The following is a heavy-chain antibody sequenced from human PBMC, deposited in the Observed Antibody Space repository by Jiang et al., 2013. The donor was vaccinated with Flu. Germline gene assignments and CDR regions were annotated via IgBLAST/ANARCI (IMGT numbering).Heavy chain of an antibody. CDR3: ARAVSPFLESMVYYYYYGMDV. CDR2: IYHSGST. CDR1: GGSISSSNW. Sequence: GSGLVKPSGTLSLTCAVSGGSISSSNWWSWVRQPPGKGLEWIGEIYHSGSTNYNPSLKSRVTISVDKSKNQFSLKLSSVAAADTAVYYCARAVSPFLESMVYYYYYGMDVWGKGTTVTVSS. J-gene: IGHJ6*04. V-gene: IGHV4-4*02. D-gene: IGHD3-3*02.